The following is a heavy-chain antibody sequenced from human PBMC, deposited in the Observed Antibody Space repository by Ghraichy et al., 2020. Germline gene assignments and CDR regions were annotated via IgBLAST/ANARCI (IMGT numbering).Heavy chain of an antibody. CDR3: ARVEGSWYVLNYYYYGMDV. CDR2: INHSGST. D-gene: IGHD6-13*01. Sequence: SETLSLTCAVYGGSFSGYYWSWIRQPPGKGLEWIGEINHSGSTNYNPSLKSRVTISVDTSKNQFSLKLSSVTAADTAVYYCARVEGSWYVLNYYYYGMDVWGQGTTVTVSS. V-gene: IGHV4-34*01. J-gene: IGHJ6*02. CDR1: GGSFSGYY.